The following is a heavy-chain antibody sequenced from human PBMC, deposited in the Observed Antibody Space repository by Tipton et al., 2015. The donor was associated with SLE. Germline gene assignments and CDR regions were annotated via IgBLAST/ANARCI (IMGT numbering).Heavy chain of an antibody. CDR3: ARDSVWVQGVKGAFDI. Sequence: TLSLTCTVTGGSITTSTYYWVWIRQPPGKGLEWVGSIYYSGATYYNPSLKSRITISIDTSRNQFSLILSSVTAADTAVYYCARDSVWVQGVKGAFDIWGQGTMVTVSS. J-gene: IGHJ3*02. D-gene: IGHD3-10*01. CDR1: GGSITTSTYY. CDR2: IYYSGAT. V-gene: IGHV4-39*07.